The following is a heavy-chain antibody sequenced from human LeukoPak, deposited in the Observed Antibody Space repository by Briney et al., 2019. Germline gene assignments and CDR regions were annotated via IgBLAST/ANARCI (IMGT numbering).Heavy chain of an antibody. V-gene: IGHV3-30*18. CDR1: GFTFSSYG. Sequence: GRSLRLSCAASGFTFSSYGMHWVRQAPGKGLEWVAVISYDGSNKYYADSVKGRFTISRDNSKNTLYLQMNSLRAEDTAVYYCAKDTYYYDSSGYPGYRGQGTLVTVSS. J-gene: IGHJ4*02. D-gene: IGHD3-22*01. CDR3: AKDTYYYDSSGYPGY. CDR2: ISYDGSNK.